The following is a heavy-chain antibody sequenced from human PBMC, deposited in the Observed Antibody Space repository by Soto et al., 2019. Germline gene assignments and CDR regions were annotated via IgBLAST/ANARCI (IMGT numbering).Heavy chain of an antibody. CDR2: ISSSSYT. Sequence: GGSLRLSCAASGFTFSDYYMSWIRQAPGKGLEWVSYISSSSYTNYADSVKGRFTISRDNAKNSLYLQMNSLRAEDTAVYYCARDTKSGIAARPGDYWGQGTLVTVSS. CDR1: GFTFSDYY. D-gene: IGHD6-6*01. J-gene: IGHJ4*02. CDR3: ARDTKSGIAARPGDY. V-gene: IGHV3-11*06.